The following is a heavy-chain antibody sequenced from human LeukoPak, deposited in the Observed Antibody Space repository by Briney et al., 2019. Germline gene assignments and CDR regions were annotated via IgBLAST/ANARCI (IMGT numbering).Heavy chain of an antibody. J-gene: IGHJ4*02. CDR2: IKQDGSAK. Sequence: GGSLRLSCAASGFTFSTSWMSWVRQAPGKGGGWVANIKQDGSAKYYVDSVKGRFTISRDNAKNSLYLQMNSLRAEDTAVYYCARSDYGDYVDYWGQGTLVSVSS. CDR3: ARSDYGDYVDY. D-gene: IGHD4-17*01. CDR1: GFTFSTSW. V-gene: IGHV3-7*05.